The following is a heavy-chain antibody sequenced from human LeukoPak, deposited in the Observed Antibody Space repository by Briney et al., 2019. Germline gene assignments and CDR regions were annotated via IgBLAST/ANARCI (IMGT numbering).Heavy chain of an antibody. D-gene: IGHD3-9*01. CDR1: GYTFTSYD. J-gene: IGHJ5*02. CDR2: MNPNSGNT. CDR3: ARGREERYFDWLFTNNWFDP. V-gene: IGHV1-8*02. Sequence: ASVKVSCKASGYTFTSYDINWVRQATGQGLERMGWMNPNSGNTGYAQKFQGRVTVTRNTSISTAYMELSSLRSEDTAVYYCARGREERYFDWLFTNNWFDPWGQGTLVTVSS.